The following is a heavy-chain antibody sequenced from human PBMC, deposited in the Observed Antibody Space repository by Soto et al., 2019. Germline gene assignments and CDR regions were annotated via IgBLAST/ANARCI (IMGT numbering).Heavy chain of an antibody. CDR1: GFTFSSYA. V-gene: IGHV3-23*01. D-gene: IGHD3-3*01. CDR2: ISGSGGST. Sequence: PRGSLRLSCSASGFTFSSYAMSWVRQAPGKGLEWVSAISGSGGSTYYADSVKGRFTISRDNSKNTLYLQMNSLRAEDTAVYYCAKAGITIFGVAPYSFDYCGQGPLVTVYS. J-gene: IGHJ4*02. CDR3: AKAGITIFGVAPYSFDY.